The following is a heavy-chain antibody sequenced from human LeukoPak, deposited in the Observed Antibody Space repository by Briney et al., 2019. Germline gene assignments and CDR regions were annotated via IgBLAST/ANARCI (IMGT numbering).Heavy chain of an antibody. CDR3: ARGVAAGEIDY. CDR2: ISAYSGNT. CDR1: GYTFTSYG. Sequence: ASVKVSCKSSGYTFTSYGISWVRQAPGQGLEWMGWISAYSGNTKYAQKLQGRVTMTTDTSTSTAYMELRSLRSDDTAVYYCARGVAAGEIDYWGQGTLVTVSS. D-gene: IGHD2-15*01. J-gene: IGHJ4*02. V-gene: IGHV1-18*01.